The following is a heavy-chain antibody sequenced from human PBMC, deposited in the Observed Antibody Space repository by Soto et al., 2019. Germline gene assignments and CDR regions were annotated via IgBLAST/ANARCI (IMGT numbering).Heavy chain of an antibody. Sequence: GASVKVSCKASGGTFSSYAISWVRQAPGQGLEWMGGIIPIFGTANYAQKFQGRVTITADESTSTAYMELSSLRSEDTAVYYCARDRSGDCGGDCLHAFDYWGQGTLVTVSS. J-gene: IGHJ4*02. CDR2: IIPIFGTA. CDR3: ARDRSGDCGGDCLHAFDY. CDR1: GGTFSSYA. D-gene: IGHD2-21*02. V-gene: IGHV1-69*13.